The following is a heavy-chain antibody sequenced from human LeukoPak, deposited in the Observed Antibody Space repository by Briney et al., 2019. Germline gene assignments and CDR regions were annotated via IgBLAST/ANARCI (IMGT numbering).Heavy chain of an antibody. J-gene: IGHJ4*02. CDR1: GGSFSGYY. CDR3: AREHSSSWYGVYYFDY. Sequence: PSETLSPTCAVYGGSFSGYYWSWIRQPPGKGLEWIGEINHSGSTNYNPSLKSRVTISVDTSKNQFSLKLSSVTAADTAVYYCAREHSSSWYGVYYFDYWGQGTLVTVSS. V-gene: IGHV4-34*01. CDR2: INHSGST. D-gene: IGHD6-13*01.